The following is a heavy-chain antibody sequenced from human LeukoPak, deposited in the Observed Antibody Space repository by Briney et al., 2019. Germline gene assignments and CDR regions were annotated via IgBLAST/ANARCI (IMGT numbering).Heavy chain of an antibody. J-gene: IGHJ6*03. CDR1: GFTVSSNY. D-gene: IGHD1-26*01. CDR3: ASSGSYSQYYYYYMDV. V-gene: IGHV3-53*01. Sequence: GGSLRLSCAASGFTVSSNYMSWVRQAPGKGLEWVSVIYSGGSTYYADSVKGRFTISRDNSKNTLYLQMNSLRAEDTAAYYCASSGSYSQYYYYYMDVWGKGTTVTISS. CDR2: IYSGGST.